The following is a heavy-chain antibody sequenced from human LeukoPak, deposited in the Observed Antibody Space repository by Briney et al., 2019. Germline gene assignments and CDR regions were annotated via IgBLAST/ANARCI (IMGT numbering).Heavy chain of an antibody. CDR1: GGSISSYY. CDR3: ARNGHYSLDY. Sequence: SETLSLTCTVSGGSISSYYWSWIRQPPGKGLEWFGEILHTGNTNYNPSLKSRVTISVDKSNNQFSLKLSSVTAADTAVYYCARNGHYSLDYWGQGTLVTVSS. J-gene: IGHJ4*02. V-gene: IGHV4-59*12. D-gene: IGHD3-10*01. CDR2: ILHTGNT.